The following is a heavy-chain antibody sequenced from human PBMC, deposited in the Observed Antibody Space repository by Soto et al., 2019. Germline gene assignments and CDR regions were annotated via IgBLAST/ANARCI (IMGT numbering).Heavy chain of an antibody. CDR1: GFTFSNAW. V-gene: IGHV3-15*01. J-gene: IGHJ4*02. CDR3: TTGYSSGWYYFDY. Sequence: VQLVESGGGLVKPGGSLRLSCAASGFTFSNAWMSWVRQAPGKGLEWVGRIKSKTDGGTTDYAAPVKGRFTISRDDSKNTLYLQMNSLKTEDTAVYYCTTGYSSGWYYFDYWGQGTLVTVSS. D-gene: IGHD6-19*01. CDR2: IKSKTDGGTT.